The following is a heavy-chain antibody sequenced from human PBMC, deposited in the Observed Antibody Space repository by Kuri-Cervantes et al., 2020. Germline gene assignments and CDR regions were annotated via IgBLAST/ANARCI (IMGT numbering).Heavy chain of an antibody. CDR3: ARMAGSSTSTTYYYYMDV. V-gene: IGHV1-18*01. CDR2: ISAYNGNT. Sequence: ASVKVSCKASGYTFTSYGISWVRQAPGQGLEWMGWISAYNGNTNYAQKLQGRVTITADESTSTAYMELSSLRSEDTAVYYCARMAGSSTSTTYYYYMDVWGKGTTVTVSS. CDR1: GYTFTSYG. D-gene: IGHD2-2*01. J-gene: IGHJ6*03.